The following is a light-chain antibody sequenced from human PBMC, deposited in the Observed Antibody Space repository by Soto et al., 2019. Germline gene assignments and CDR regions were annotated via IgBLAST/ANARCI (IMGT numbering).Light chain of an antibody. J-gene: IGKJ1*01. CDR2: TAS. CDR3: QQSFTAPWT. V-gene: IGKV1-39*01. CDR1: QSISTF. Sequence: DIQMTQSPSSLSASVGDRDTNTCRASQSISTFLNWYQQKPGKAPNLLIYTASTLHGGVPSRFSGSGSGTDFTLTISSLQPEDFATYYCQQSFTAPWTFGQGTKVDIK.